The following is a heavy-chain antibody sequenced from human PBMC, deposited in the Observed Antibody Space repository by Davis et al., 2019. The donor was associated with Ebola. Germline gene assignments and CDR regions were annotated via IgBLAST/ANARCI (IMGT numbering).Heavy chain of an antibody. Sequence: PSETLSLTCVVSGASISSSNWWSWVRQPPGKGLEWIGEIYHSGSTNYNPSLKSRVTISVDKSKNQFSLKLSSVTAADTAVFYCARGKESSGYDFWSGHYGGNWFDPWGQGTLVTVSS. CDR2: IYHSGST. CDR1: GASISSSNW. V-gene: IGHV4-4*02. CDR3: ARGKESSGYDFWSGHYGGNWFDP. D-gene: IGHD3-3*01. J-gene: IGHJ5*02.